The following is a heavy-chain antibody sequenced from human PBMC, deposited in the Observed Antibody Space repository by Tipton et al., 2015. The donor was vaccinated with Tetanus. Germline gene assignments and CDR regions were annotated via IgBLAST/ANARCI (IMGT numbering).Heavy chain of an antibody. J-gene: IGHJ4*02. CDR3: ARFLSFGSGTYGAR. CDR1: GDYLSDYY. D-gene: IGHD3-10*01. Sequence: TLSLTCGVFGDYLSDYYWTWVRQPPGKGLEWIGEIHRGGSTNYNPSLKSRVSMSVDTAKNRFSLKLTSVTAADTAVYYCARFLSFGSGTYGARWGQGALVTVSS. CDR2: IHRGGST. V-gene: IGHV4-34*01.